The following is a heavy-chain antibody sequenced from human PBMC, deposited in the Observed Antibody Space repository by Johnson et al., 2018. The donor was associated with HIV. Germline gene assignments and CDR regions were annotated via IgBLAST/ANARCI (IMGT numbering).Heavy chain of an antibody. CDR2: ISSSGNTI. CDR1: GFTFSDYY. J-gene: IGHJ3*02. D-gene: IGHD4-23*01. V-gene: IGHV3-11*04. CDR3: AKSPAKDHGGNSGAFDI. Sequence: VQLVESGGGVVQPGGSLRLSCAASGFTFSDYYMSWIRQAPGKGLEWVSYISSSGNTIYYADSVKGRFTISRDNSKNTLYLQMNSLRAEDTAVYYCAKSPAKDHGGNSGAFDIWGQGTLVTVSS.